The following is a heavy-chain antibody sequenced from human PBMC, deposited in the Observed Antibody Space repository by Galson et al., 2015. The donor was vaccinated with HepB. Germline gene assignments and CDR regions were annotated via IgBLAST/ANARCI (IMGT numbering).Heavy chain of an antibody. Sequence: SETLSLTCTVSGGSISSSSYYWGWIRQPPGKGLEWIGSIYYSGSTYYNPSLKSRVTISVDTSKNHYSLKLSSVTAADTAVYYCARQTYYYGSGSYKESTYYYYYVMDVWGQGPTVTVSS. CDR3: ARQTYYYGSGSYKESTYYYYYVMDV. D-gene: IGHD3-10*01. CDR1: GGSISSSSYY. V-gene: IGHV4-39*01. CDR2: IYYSGST. J-gene: IGHJ6*02.